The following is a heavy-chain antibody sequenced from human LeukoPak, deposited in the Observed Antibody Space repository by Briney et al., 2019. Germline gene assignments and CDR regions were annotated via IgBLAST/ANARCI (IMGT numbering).Heavy chain of an antibody. CDR3: ARVGSSSTAALYYYYMDV. V-gene: IGHV4-59*11. J-gene: IGHJ6*03. CDR2: IYYSGST. CDR1: GGSISSHY. Sequence: SETLSLTCTVSGGSISSHYWSWIRQPPGKGLEWIGYIYYSGSTTYNPSLKSRVTISVDTSKNQFSLKLSSVTAADTPVYYCARVGSSSTAALYYYYMDVWGKGTTVTVSS. D-gene: IGHD2-2*01.